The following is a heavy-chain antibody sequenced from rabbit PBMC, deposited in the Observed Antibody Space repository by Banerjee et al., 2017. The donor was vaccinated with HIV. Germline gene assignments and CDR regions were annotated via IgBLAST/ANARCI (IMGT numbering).Heavy chain of an antibody. D-gene: IGHD4-1*01. CDR3: ARGSDSSGWGRYFNL. J-gene: IGHJ4*01. CDR2: IYTGDGNT. CDR1: GFTLSSSYY. Sequence: QEQLEESGGGLVQPEGSLTLTCTASGFTLSSSYYMCWVRQAPGKGLEWIGCIYTGDGNTWYASWAKGRFTISKTSSTTVTLQMTSLTAADTATYFCARGSDSSGWGRYFNLWGPGTLVTVS. V-gene: IGHV1S45*01.